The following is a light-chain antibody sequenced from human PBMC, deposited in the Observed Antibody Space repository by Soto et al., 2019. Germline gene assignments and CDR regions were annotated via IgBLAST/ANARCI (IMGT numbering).Light chain of an antibody. Sequence: QSALTQPASVSGSPGQSITISCTGTSSDVGGYNYVSWYQQHPGRGPNLMIYDVSNRPSGVSNRFSGSKSGNTASLTISGLQAEDEADYYCSSYTSGSAPYVFGTGTKVTVL. CDR2: DVS. CDR3: SSYTSGSAPYV. CDR1: SSDVGGYNY. J-gene: IGLJ1*01. V-gene: IGLV2-14*03.